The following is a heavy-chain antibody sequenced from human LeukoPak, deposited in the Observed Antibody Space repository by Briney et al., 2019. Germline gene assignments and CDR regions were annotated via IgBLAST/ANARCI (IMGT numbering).Heavy chain of an antibody. CDR2: IAYDGNKK. D-gene: IGHD6-6*01. CDR1: GLPYSVYG. V-gene: IGHV3-30*18. CDR3: AKNITYVAKAEYIDY. Sequence: GGSLRLSCAAYGLPYSVYGFHWVRQAAGKGLEWVALIAYDGNKKHYADSVKGRFTISRDNSKTTVYLQMNSLKFEDTAMFYCAKNITYVAKAEYIDYWGQGTLVTVSS. J-gene: IGHJ4*02.